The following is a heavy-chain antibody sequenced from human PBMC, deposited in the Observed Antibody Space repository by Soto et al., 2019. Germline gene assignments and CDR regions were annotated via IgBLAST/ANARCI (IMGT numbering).Heavy chain of an antibody. D-gene: IGHD4-17*01. Sequence: QVQLVQSGAEVKKPGSSVKVSCKASGGTFSSYTISWVRQAPGQWLEWMGRIIPILGIANYAQKFQGRVTITADKSTSTAYMELSSLRSEDTAVYYCASLTTVTAHWGQGTLVTVSS. V-gene: IGHV1-69*02. CDR3: ASLTTVTAH. CDR1: GGTFSSYT. J-gene: IGHJ4*02. CDR2: IIPILGIA.